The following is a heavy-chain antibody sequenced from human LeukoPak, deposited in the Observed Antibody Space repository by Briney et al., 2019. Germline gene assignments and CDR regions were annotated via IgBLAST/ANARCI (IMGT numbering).Heavy chain of an antibody. CDR3: ARVSGSYLYYFDY. V-gene: IGHV3-53*01. Sequence: GGSLRLSCAASGFTVSSNYMSWVRQAPGKGLEWVSVIYSGGSTYYADSVKGRFTISRNNSKNTLYLQKNSLRAEDTAVYYCARVSGSYLYYFDYWGQGTLVTVSS. CDR1: GFTVSSNY. D-gene: IGHD1-26*01. J-gene: IGHJ4*02. CDR2: IYSGGST.